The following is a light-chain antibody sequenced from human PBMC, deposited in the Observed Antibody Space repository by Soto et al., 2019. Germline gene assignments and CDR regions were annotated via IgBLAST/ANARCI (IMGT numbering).Light chain of an antibody. Sequence: EMVLTQYPDTLSLSPGERATLSCRASQTVSSNFLAWYQQRPGQAPRLLIYGASSRAAGIPDRFSGSGSGTDFTLTISRLEPEDFAVYYCQQYGSSPRTFGQGTKVDI. CDR1: QTVSSNF. CDR2: GAS. CDR3: QQYGSSPRT. J-gene: IGKJ1*01. V-gene: IGKV3-20*01.